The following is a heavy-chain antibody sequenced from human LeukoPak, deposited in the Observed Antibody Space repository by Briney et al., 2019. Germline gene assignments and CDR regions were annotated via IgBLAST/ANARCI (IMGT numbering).Heavy chain of an antibody. V-gene: IGHV3-21*01. D-gene: IGHD6-13*01. J-gene: IGHJ4*02. CDR2: TSSSSSYI. CDR3: ARAGTWLDFDY. CDR1: GFTFSSYS. Sequence: GGSLRLSCAASGFTFSSYSMTWVRQAPGKGLEWVSSTSSSSSYIYYADSVKGRFTISRDNAKNSLYLQMNSLRAEDTAVYYCARAGTWLDFDYWGQGTLVTVSS.